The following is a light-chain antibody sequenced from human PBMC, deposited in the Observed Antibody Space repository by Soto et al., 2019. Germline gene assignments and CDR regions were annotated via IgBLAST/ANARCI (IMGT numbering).Light chain of an antibody. V-gene: IGKV3-15*01. CDR3: QQYNNWPT. CDR1: QSVSSSD. CDR2: GAS. Sequence: PVPRSWSPGEIATLFCRAGQSVSSSDLAFYQQKPDQAPRLLIYGASTRATGIPARFSGSGSGTEFTLTISSLQSEDFAVYYCQQYNNWPTFGQGTRLEIK. J-gene: IGKJ5*01.